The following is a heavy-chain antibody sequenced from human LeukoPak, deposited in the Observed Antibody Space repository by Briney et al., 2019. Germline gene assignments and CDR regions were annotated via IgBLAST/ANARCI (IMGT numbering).Heavy chain of an antibody. CDR1: GGSISSYY. CDR3: ARREDLIVVVPAAANWFDP. V-gene: IGHV4-59*01. Sequence: PSETLSLTCTVSGGSISSYYWSWIRQPPGKGLEWIGYIYYSGSTNYNPSLKSRVTISVDTSKNQFSLKLSSVTAADTAVYYCARREDLIVVVPAAANWFDPWGQGTLVTVSS. CDR2: IYYSGST. D-gene: IGHD2-2*01. J-gene: IGHJ5*02.